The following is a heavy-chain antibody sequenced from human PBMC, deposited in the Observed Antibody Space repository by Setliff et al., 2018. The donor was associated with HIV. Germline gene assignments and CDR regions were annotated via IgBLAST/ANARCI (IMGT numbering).Heavy chain of an antibody. CDR3: ARGPGPNAIDY. CDR1: GGTFSGFY. CDR2: INYGGDT. V-gene: IGHV4-34*01. Sequence: PSETLSLTCAVYGGTFSGFYWSWLRQPPGKRPEWIGEINYGGDTSYNPSLKSRATVSVDTSKNRFSLRLSSVTAADTAIYFCARGPGPNAIDYWGHGNRVTVSS. J-gene: IGHJ4*01.